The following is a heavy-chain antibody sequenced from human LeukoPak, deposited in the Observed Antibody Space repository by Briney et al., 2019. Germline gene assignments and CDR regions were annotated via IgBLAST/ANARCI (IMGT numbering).Heavy chain of an antibody. D-gene: IGHD2-2*01. CDR3: ARRGGIVVPAAIDYYYYYYMDV. J-gene: IGHJ6*03. CDR2: IYYSGST. V-gene: IGHV4-59*01. CDR1: GGSISSYY. Sequence: SETLSLTCTVSGGSISSYYWSWIRQPPGKGLEWIGYIYYSGSTNYNPSLKSRATISVDTSKNQFSLKLSSVTAADTAVYYCARRGGIVVPAAIDYYYYYYMDVWGKGTTVTVSS.